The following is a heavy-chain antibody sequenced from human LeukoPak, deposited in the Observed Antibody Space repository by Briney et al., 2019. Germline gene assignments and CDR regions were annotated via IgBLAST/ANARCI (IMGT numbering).Heavy chain of an antibody. J-gene: IGHJ5*02. CDR1: GGSFSSYY. CDR2: IYYSGRT. CDR3: ARVRSMVRGVSLFDP. V-gene: IGHV4-59*01. Sequence: SETLSLTCTVSGGSFSSYYWSWIRQPPGKGREWIGYIYYSGRTKYNPSLKIPVTMSVDTSKNQFSLKLSSVTAADTAVYYCARVRSMVRGVSLFDPWGQGTLVTVSS. D-gene: IGHD3-10*01.